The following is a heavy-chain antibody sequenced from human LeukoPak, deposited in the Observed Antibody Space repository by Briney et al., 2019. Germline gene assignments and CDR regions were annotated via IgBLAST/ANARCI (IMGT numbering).Heavy chain of an antibody. CDR3: ARDGFNYYDSSGYLLDY. D-gene: IGHD3-22*01. V-gene: IGHV3-74*01. Sequence: GGSLRLSCAASGFTFSSYWMHWVRQAPGKGLVWVSRINSDGSSTSYADSVKGRFTISRDNAKNTLYLQMNSLRAGDTAVYYCARDGFNYYDSSGYLLDYWGQGTLVTVSS. J-gene: IGHJ4*02. CDR1: GFTFSSYW. CDR2: INSDGSST.